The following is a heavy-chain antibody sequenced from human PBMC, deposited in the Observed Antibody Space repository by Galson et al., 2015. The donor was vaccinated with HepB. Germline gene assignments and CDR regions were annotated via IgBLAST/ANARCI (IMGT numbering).Heavy chain of an antibody. CDR1: GFTVSSNY. V-gene: IGHV3-66*02. CDR3: ARGLRTVSTRVLLYYYYGMDI. Sequence: SLRLSCAASGFTVSSNYMSWVRQAPGKGLEWVSVIYSGGSTYYAHSVKGRFTISRDNSKNTLYLQMNSLRAEDTAVYYCARGLRTVSTRVLLYYYYGMDIWGQGTTVTVSS. J-gene: IGHJ6*02. CDR2: IYSGGST. D-gene: IGHD5/OR15-5a*01.